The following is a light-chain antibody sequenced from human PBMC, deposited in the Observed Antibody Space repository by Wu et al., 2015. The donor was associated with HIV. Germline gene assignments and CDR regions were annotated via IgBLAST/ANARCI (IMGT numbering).Light chain of an antibody. CDR1: QGISSS. CDR3: QQSYT. V-gene: IGKV1-9*01. Sequence: DIQLTQSPSFLSASVGDRVTITCRASQGISSSLVWYQQKPGKAPKLLIYDASTLHSGVPSRFSGSRSGTEFTLTISSLQPEDFAIYYCQQSYTFGQGTKLEI. CDR2: DAS. J-gene: IGKJ2*01.